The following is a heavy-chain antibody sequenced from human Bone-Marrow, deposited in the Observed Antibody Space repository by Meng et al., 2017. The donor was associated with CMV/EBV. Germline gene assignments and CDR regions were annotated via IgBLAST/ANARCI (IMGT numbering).Heavy chain of an antibody. V-gene: IGHV3-21*01. CDR3: ARTTLFDF. J-gene: IGHJ4*02. Sequence: GESMKISCAASGFTFSSFSMNWVRQAPGKGLEWLSSISSSQKYKHYADLVRGRFTISRDDAKNSLYLQMNSLRLEDTAVYYCARTTLFDFWGQGALVTVSS. CDR1: GFTFSSFS. D-gene: IGHD1-14*01. CDR2: ISSSQKYK.